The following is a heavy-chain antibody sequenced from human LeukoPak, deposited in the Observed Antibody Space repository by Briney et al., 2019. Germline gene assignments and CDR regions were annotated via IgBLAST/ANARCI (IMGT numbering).Heavy chain of an antibody. D-gene: IGHD7-27*01. CDR3: ARDQRSEIYHPWGWFDP. V-gene: IGHV3-21*06. CDR2: ISSSSSYI. J-gene: IGHJ5*02. Sequence: PGGSLRLSCAASGFTFSSYSMNWVRQAPGKGLEWVSSISSSSSYIYYADSVKGRFTISRDNSKNTLYLQMNSLRPEDTAVYYCARDQRSEIYHPWGWFDPWGQGTLVTVSS. CDR1: GFTFSSYS.